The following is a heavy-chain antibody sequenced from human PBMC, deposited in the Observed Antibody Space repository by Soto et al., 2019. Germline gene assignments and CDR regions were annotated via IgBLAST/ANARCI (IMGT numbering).Heavy chain of an antibody. Sequence: SQTLSLTCAIPGDSVSSNSAAWNWIRQSPSRGLEWLGRTYYRSKWYSDYAVSVKSRITINPDTSKNQFSLQLNSVTPEDTAVYYCAIGWYSSPPFYGMDVWGQGTRVTVSS. CDR2: TYYRSKWYS. J-gene: IGHJ6*01. CDR3: AIGWYSSPPFYGMDV. V-gene: IGHV6-1*01. D-gene: IGHD6-13*01. CDR1: GDSVSSNSAA.